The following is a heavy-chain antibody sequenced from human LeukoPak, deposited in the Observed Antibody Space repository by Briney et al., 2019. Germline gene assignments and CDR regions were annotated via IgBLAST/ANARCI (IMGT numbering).Heavy chain of an antibody. D-gene: IGHD2-15*01. V-gene: IGHV3-30*04. CDR1: GFTFSSYA. CDR2: ISYDGSDK. J-gene: IGHJ4*02. Sequence: PGGSLRLSCAASGFTFSSYAMHWVRQAPGKGLEWVAVISYDGSDKYYADSVKGRFTISRDNSKNTLSLQMNSLRAEDTAVYYCVRGKDSSFDYWGQGTLVTVSS. CDR3: VRGKDSSFDY.